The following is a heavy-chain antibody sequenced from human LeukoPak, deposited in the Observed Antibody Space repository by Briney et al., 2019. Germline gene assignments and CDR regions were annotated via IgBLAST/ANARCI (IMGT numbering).Heavy chain of an antibody. Sequence: SGPALVKPTQTLTLTCTFSGFSLSTSGMCVSWIRQPPGKALEWLARIDWDDDKYYSTSLQTRLTISNDTSKNQVVLTMTNMDPVDTATYYCARIRSGYDSYGMDVWGEGTTVTVSS. J-gene: IGHJ6*04. CDR1: GFSLSTSGMC. CDR3: ARIRSGYDSYGMDV. D-gene: IGHD2-15*01. V-gene: IGHV2-70*11. CDR2: IDWDDDK.